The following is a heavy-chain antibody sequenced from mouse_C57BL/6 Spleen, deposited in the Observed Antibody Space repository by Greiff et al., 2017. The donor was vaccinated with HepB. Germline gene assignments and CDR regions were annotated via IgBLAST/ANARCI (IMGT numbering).Heavy chain of an antibody. CDR1: GYTFTSYW. Sequence: QVQLQQPGAELVRPGSSVKLSCKASGYTFTSYWMDWVKQRPGQGLEWIGNIYPSDSETHYNQKFKDKATLTVDKSSSTAYMQLSSLTSEDSAVYYCARTTGAMDYCGQGTSVTVSS. CDR3: ARTTGAMDY. CDR2: IYPSDSET. V-gene: IGHV1-61*01. D-gene: IGHD1-1*01. J-gene: IGHJ4*01.